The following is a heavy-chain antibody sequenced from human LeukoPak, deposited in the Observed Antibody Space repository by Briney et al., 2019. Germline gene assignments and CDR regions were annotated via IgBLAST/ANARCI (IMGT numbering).Heavy chain of an antibody. CDR2: IDHRGST. CDR1: GGSFSSYY. CDR3: ARNNNRITYTFDI. V-gene: IGHV4-34*01. J-gene: IGHJ3*02. D-gene: IGHD1/OR15-1a*01. Sequence: SETLSLTCALYGGSFSSYYWTWIRQSPGKGLEWIAEIDHRGSTNYNPSLEGRVTISIDTSKNQFSLKLSSVTAADRAVYYCARNNNRITYTFDIWGHGTMVTVSS.